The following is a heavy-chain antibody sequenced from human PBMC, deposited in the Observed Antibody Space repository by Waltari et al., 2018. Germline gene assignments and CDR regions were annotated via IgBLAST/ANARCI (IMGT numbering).Heavy chain of an antibody. Sequence: VQLVQSGAEVKKPGSSVKVSCKASGGTFSSYAICWLRQATGQGLEWMGGVIPIFGTANYAQKFQGRVTITADESTSTAYMELSSLRSEDTAVYYCARGEPRWLRYYPFDYWGQGTLVTVSS. CDR1: GGTFSSYA. V-gene: IGHV1-69*12. CDR3: ARGEPRWLRYYPFDY. D-gene: IGHD3-22*01. CDR2: VIPIFGTA. J-gene: IGHJ4*02.